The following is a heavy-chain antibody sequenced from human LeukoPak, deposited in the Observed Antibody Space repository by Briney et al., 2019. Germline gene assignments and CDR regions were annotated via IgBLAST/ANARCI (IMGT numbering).Heavy chain of an antibody. V-gene: IGHV3-23*01. D-gene: IGHD3-22*01. J-gene: IGHJ4*02. Sequence: GGSLRLSRAASGFTFSTFGMTWVRQAPGKGLEGVSGILDSSAHTYYADSVKGRFTISRDNSKNTLYLQMNSLRAEDTAVYYCVKGGPRFTPMVVFTEGLDYWGQGTLVTVSS. CDR1: GFTFSTFG. CDR3: VKGGPRFTPMVVFTEGLDY. CDR2: ILDSSAHT.